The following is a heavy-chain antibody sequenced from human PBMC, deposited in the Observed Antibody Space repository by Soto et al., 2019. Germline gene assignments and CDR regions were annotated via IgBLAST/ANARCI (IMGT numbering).Heavy chain of an antibody. D-gene: IGHD3-3*01. CDR2: ISYDGSNK. Sequence: PGGSLRLSCAASGFTFSSYGIHWVRQAPGKGLEWVAVISYDGSNKYYADSVKGRFTISRDNSKNTLYLQMNSLRAEDTAVYYCAKEGPTYYDFWSGYPNYGMDVWGQGTTVTVSS. CDR1: GFTFSSYG. CDR3: AKEGPTYYDFWSGYPNYGMDV. J-gene: IGHJ6*02. V-gene: IGHV3-30*18.